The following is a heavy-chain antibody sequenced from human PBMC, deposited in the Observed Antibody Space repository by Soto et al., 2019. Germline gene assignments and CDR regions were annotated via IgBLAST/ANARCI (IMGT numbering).Heavy chain of an antibody. CDR3: ASTFGVVTTPRFDY. CDR2: IIPIFGTA. D-gene: IGHD3-3*01. V-gene: IGHV1-69*01. J-gene: IGHJ4*02. Sequence: SVKCSCKASGGTFSSYAISWVRQAPGQGLEWMGGIIPIFGTANYAQKFQGRVTITADESTSTAYMELSSLRSEDTAVYYCASTFGVVTTPRFDYWGQGTLVTVSS. CDR1: GGTFSSYA.